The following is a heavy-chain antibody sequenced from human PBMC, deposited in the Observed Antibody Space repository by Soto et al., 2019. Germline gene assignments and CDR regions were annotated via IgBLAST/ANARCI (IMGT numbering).Heavy chain of an antibody. V-gene: IGHV4-31*03. CDR2: IYYSGST. CDR3: ARGGRRSPGMDV. Sequence: KSSETLSLTCTVSGGSISSGGYYWSWIRQHPGKGLEWIGYIYYSGSTYYNPSLKSRVTISVDTSKNQFSLKLSSVTAADTAVYYCARGGRRSPGMDVWGQGTTVTVSS. J-gene: IGHJ6*02. CDR1: GGSISSGGYY.